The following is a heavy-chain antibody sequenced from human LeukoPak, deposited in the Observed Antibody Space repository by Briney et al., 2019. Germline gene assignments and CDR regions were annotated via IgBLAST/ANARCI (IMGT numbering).Heavy chain of an antibody. D-gene: IGHD3-22*01. CDR2: INHSGST. CDR1: GFTFSNAW. Sequence: GSLRLSCAASGFTFSNAWMSWIRQPPGKGLEWIGEINHSGSTNYNPSLKSRVTISVDTSKNQFSLKLSSVTAADTAVYYCAREGLSGPHYYDSSGYEFWGQGTLVTVSS. J-gene: IGHJ4*02. V-gene: IGHV4-34*01. CDR3: AREGLSGPHYYDSSGYEF.